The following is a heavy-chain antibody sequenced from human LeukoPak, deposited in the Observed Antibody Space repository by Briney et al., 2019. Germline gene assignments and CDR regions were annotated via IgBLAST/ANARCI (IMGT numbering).Heavy chain of an antibody. CDR3: ALIPYCTTATCYYFDF. CDR1: GYTFTTYG. Sequence: ASVKVSCKASGYTFTTYGISWVRQAPGQGLEWMGWISTYNGDTDYAQKLQARVTMTADTSTSTTYMELRSLRSDDTAVYYCALIPYCTTATCYYFDFWGQGTLVTVSS. CDR2: ISTYNGDT. J-gene: IGHJ4*02. D-gene: IGHD2-2*01. V-gene: IGHV1-18*01.